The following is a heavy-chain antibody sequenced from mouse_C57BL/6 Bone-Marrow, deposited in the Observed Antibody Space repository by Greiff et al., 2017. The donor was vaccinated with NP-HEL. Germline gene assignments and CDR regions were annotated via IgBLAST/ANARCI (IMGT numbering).Heavy chain of an antibody. Sequence: VQLQQSGAELVRPGASVKLSCTASGFNIKDDYMHWVKQRPEQGLEWIGWIDPENGDTEYASKFQGKATITADTSSNTAYLQLSSLTSEDTAVYYCTRYYGSSPDYWRQGTTLTVSS. CDR2: IDPENGDT. V-gene: IGHV14-4*01. D-gene: IGHD1-1*01. CDR1: GFNIKDDY. CDR3: TRYYGSSPDY. J-gene: IGHJ2*01.